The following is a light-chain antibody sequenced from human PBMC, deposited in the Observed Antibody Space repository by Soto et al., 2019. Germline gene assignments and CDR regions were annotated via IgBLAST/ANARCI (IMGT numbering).Light chain of an antibody. V-gene: IGLV3-21*04. CDR2: YDS. CDR1: NTGSKS. Sequence: SYELTQPPSVSVAPGKTARITCGGNNTGSKSVHWYQQKPGQAPVLVLYYDSDRPSGIPERFSGSNSANTATLTIIRVEAGDEADYYCQVSDSSSDHLYVFGTGTQVTVL. CDR3: QVSDSSSDHLYV. J-gene: IGLJ1*01.